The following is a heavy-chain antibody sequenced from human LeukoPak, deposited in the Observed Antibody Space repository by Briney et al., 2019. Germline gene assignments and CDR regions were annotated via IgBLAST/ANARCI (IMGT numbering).Heavy chain of an antibody. CDR2: ISSSGSTI. J-gene: IGHJ5*02. V-gene: IGHV3-48*04. D-gene: IGHD1-26*01. Sequence: GGSLRLSCAASGFTFSSYSMSWIRQAPGKGLEWVSYISSSGSTIYYADSVKGRFTISRDNAKNSLYLQMNSLRAEDTAVYYCARDWELEGKDRFNHFDPWGQGTLVTVSS. CDR3: ARDWELEGKDRFNHFDP. CDR1: GFTFSSYS.